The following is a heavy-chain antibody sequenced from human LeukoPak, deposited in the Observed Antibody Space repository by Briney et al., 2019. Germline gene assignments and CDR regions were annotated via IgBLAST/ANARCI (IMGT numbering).Heavy chain of an antibody. Sequence: SETLSLTCAVYGGSFSGYYWSWIRQPPGKGLEWIGEINHSGSTNYNPSLKSRVTISVDTSKNQFSLKLSSETAADTAVYYCARGPEMATIYFDYWGQGTLVTVSS. V-gene: IGHV4-34*01. CDR3: ARGPEMATIYFDY. CDR2: INHSGST. CDR1: GGSFSGYY. J-gene: IGHJ4*02. D-gene: IGHD5-24*01.